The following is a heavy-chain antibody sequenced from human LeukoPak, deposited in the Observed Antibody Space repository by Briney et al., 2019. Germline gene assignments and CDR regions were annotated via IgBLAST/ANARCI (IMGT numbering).Heavy chain of an antibody. CDR1: GFTFSSYG. D-gene: IGHD3-22*01. CDR3: AKDEKYYYDSRSSFDY. J-gene: IGHJ4*02. V-gene: IGHV3-30*02. CDR2: IRYDGSNK. Sequence: GGSLRLSCAASGFTFSSYGMHWVRQAPGKGLEWVAFIRYDGSNKYYADSVKGRFTISRDNSKNTLYLQMNSLRAEDTAVYYCAKDEKYYYDSRSSFDYWGQGTLVTVSS.